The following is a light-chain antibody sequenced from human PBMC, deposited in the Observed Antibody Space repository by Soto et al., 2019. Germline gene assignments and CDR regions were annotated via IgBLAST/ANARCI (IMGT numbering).Light chain of an antibody. J-gene: IGLJ1*01. V-gene: IGLV2-11*01. CDR1: SSDVGGYNF. CDR3: CSYVGSYTSYV. CDR2: DVT. Sequence: QSARTQPRSVSGSPGQSVTISCTGTSSDVGGYNFVSWYQQHPGKAPKFMIYDVTKRPSGVPDRFSGSKSGNTASLTISGLQAEDEADYYCCSYVGSYTSYVFGTGTKLTVL.